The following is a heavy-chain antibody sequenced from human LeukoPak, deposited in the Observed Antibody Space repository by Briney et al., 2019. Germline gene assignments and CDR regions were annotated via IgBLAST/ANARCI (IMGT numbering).Heavy chain of an antibody. CDR3: AVGDSGYDYPNWFDP. CDR1: GFTFSSYS. J-gene: IGHJ5*02. Sequence: PGGSLRLSCAASGFTFSSYSMNWVRQAPGKGLEWVSYISSSSSTIYYADSAKGRFTISRDNAKNSLYLQMNSLRAEDTAVYYCAVGDSGYDYPNWFDPWGQGTLVTVSS. CDR2: ISSSSSTI. V-gene: IGHV3-48*01. D-gene: IGHD5-12*01.